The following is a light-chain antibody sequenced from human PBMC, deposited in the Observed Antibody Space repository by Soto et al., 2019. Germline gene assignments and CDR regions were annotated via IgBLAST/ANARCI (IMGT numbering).Light chain of an antibody. CDR2: DAS. CDR3: QQYNSYSWT. CDR1: QSISSW. V-gene: IGKV1-5*01. Sequence: IQLTQSPSTLSASVGDRGTLTCRASQSISSWLAWYQQKPGKAPKLLSYDASSLESGVPSRFSGSGSGTEFTLTISSLKPDDFETYYCQQYNSYSWTFGQGTKVDIK. J-gene: IGKJ1*01.